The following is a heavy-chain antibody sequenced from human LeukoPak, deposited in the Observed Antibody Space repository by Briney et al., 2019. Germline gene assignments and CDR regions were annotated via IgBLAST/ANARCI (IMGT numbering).Heavy chain of an antibody. Sequence: ASVKVSCKASGYTFTSYGISWLRQAPGQGLEWMGWISAYNGNTNYAQKLQGRVTMTTDTSTSTAYMELRSLRSDDTAVYYCAREKYSSGWYYFDYWGQGTLVTVSS. V-gene: IGHV1-18*01. CDR2: ISAYNGNT. J-gene: IGHJ4*02. CDR3: AREKYSSGWYYFDY. D-gene: IGHD6-19*01. CDR1: GYTFTSYG.